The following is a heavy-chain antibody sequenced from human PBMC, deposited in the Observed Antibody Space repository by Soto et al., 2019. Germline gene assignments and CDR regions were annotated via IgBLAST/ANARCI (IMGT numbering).Heavy chain of an antibody. D-gene: IGHD2-2*01. CDR1: GFTFSSYD. V-gene: IGHV3-13*05. J-gene: IGHJ4*02. CDR3: ARADVGDIVVVPAALDFDY. Sequence: EVQLLESGGGLVQPGGSLRLSCAASGFTFSSYDMHWVRQATGKGLEWVSAIGTAGDPYYPGSVKGRFTISRENAKNSLYLQMNSLRAGDTAVYYCARADVGDIVVVPAALDFDYWGQGTLVTVSS. CDR2: IGTAGDP.